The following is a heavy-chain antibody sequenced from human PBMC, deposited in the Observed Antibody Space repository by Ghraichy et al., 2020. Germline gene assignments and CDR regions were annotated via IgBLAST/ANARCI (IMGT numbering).Heavy chain of an antibody. CDR3: ASSTTSYRSLVLNAFDI. Sequence: GGSLRLSCAASGFIFTSYSLNWVRQAPGKGLEWVSSISSSSIYIYYAESVQGRFTISRDNARNSLYLQMSSLRAEDTAVYYCASSTTSYRSLVLNAFDIWGQGTMVTVSS. CDR2: ISSSSIYI. V-gene: IGHV3-21*01. CDR1: GFIFTSYS. J-gene: IGHJ3*02. D-gene: IGHD2-2*01.